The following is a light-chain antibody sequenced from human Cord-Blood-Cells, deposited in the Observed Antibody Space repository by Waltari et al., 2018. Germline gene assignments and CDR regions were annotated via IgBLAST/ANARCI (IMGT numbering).Light chain of an antibody. CDR1: VLAKKY. Sequence: SYELTQPSSVSVSPGQTARITCSGDVLAKKYARWFQQKPGQAPGRVIYKDSERPSVIPGRCSGSRSGTTVTLTISGAQVGDEADYYCYSAADNNWVFGGGTKLTVL. J-gene: IGLJ3*02. V-gene: IGLV3-27*01. CDR2: KDS. CDR3: YSAADNNWV.